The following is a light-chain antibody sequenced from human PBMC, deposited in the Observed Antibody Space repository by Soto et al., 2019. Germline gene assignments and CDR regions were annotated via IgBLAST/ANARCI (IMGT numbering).Light chain of an antibody. CDR2: GNS. CDR1: SSNIGAGYD. V-gene: IGLV1-40*01. J-gene: IGLJ3*02. Sequence: QSALTQPPSVSEAPGQRVTISCTGSSSNIGAGYDVHWYQQLPGTAPKLLIYGNSNRPSGVPDRFSGSKSGTSASLAITGLQAEDEADYYCQSYDSSLSGSWVFGGGTKLTVL. CDR3: QSYDSSLSGSWV.